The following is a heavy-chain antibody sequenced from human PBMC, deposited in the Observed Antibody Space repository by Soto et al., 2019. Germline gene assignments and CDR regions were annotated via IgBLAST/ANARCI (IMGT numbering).Heavy chain of an antibody. J-gene: IGHJ5*02. CDR1: GYTFTNSG. D-gene: IGHD3-10*01. CDR3: ARYREDYYGHPNWFDP. V-gene: IGHV1-18*01. Sequence: ASVKVSCKASGYTFTNSGFSWVRQAPGQGLEWVGWIRVNNGDTHYAQKLQGRVTMTTDTSTSTAYMELRSLRSDDTAVYYCARYREDYYGHPNWFDPWGQGTLVTVSS. CDR2: IRVNNGDT.